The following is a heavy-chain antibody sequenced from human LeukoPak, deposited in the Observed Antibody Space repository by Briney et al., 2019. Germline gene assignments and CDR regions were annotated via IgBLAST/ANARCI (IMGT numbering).Heavy chain of an antibody. CDR2: IVVGSGNT. CDR1: GYTFTSYG. D-gene: IGHD3-9*01. CDR3: AAGYYDILTGYYTTYAFDI. V-gene: IGHV1-58*02. Sequence: SVKVSCKASGYTFTSYGISWVRQAPGQGLEWIGWIVVGSGNTNYAQKFQERVTITRDMSTSTAYMELSSLRSEDTAVYYCAAGYYDILTGYYTTYAFDIWGQGTMVTVSS. J-gene: IGHJ3*02.